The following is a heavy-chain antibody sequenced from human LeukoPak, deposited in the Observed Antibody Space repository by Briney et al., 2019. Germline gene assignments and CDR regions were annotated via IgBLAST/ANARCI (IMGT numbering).Heavy chain of an antibody. CDR2: IKSKTDGGTI. CDR3: STSSF. V-gene: IGHV3-15*07. Sequence: PGGSLRLSCATSGFIFTNAWMKWVRQAPGKGLEWVGRIKSKTDGGTIDYAAPVKGRFTISRDDSKNTLYLQMDNLKTEDTAIYYCSTSSFWGQGTLVTVSS. CDR1: GFIFTNAW. D-gene: IGHD6-6*01. J-gene: IGHJ4*02.